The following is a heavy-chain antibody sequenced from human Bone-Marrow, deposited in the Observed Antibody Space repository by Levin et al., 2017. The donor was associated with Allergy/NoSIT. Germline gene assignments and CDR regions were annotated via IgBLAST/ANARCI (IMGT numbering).Heavy chain of an antibody. J-gene: IGHJ3*02. CDR1: GGSISSSGHY. V-gene: IGHV4-31*03. Sequence: SETLSLTCTVSGGSISSSGHYWSWIRQHPGKGLEWIGYIYYSGDTYNNPSLRSRVTISLDRSRNRFSLRLNSVTAADTAVYYCALYDSTGYYSNDAFNIWGQGTVVTVSS. CDR3: ALYDSTGYYSNDAFNI. CDR2: IYYSGDT. D-gene: IGHD3-22*01.